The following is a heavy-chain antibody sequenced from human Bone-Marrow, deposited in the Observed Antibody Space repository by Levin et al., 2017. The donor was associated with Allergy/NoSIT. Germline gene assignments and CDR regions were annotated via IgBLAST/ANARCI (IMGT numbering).Heavy chain of an antibody. J-gene: IGHJ5*02. CDR1: GFTFSDAW. CDR3: ARAECGQGCPRFNWFDA. D-gene: IGHD2-15*01. CDR2: IKSESDGERV. V-gene: IGHV3-15*01. Sequence: AGGSLRLSCVASGFTFSDAWMTWIRQVPGKGLEWVGRIKSESDGERVDYAAFVKGRFIISRDDSKNTLYLHMRSLEIDDTALYLCARAECGQGCPRFNWFDAWGQGTLVAVSS.